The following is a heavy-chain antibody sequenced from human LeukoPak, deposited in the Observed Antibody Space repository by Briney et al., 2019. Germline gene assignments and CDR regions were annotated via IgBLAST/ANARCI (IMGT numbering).Heavy chain of an antibody. CDR2: INHSGST. J-gene: IGHJ4*02. V-gene: IGHV4-34*01. CDR3: ARAGWYTLDN. Sequence: SETLSLTCAVYGGSFSGYYWSWIRQPPGKGLEWIGEINHSGSTNYNPSLKSRVTISVDTSKNQFSLKLSSVTAADTAVYYCARAGWYTLDNWGQGTLVTVSS. CDR1: GGSFSGYY. D-gene: IGHD2-15*01.